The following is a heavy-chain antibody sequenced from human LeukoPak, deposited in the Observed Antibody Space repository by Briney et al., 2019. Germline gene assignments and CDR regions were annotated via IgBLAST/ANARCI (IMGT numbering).Heavy chain of an antibody. CDR2: INHSGST. CDR1: GGSFSGYY. V-gene: IGHV4-34*01. Sequence: PSETLSLTCAVYGGSFSGYYWSWIRQPPGKGLEWIGEINHSGSTNYNPSLKSRVTISVDTSKNQFSLKLSSVTAADTAVYYCARGFSAFLHENNLECPYYFDYWGQGTLVTVSS. J-gene: IGHJ4*02. CDR3: ARGFSAFLHENNLECPYYFDY. D-gene: IGHD3-3*01.